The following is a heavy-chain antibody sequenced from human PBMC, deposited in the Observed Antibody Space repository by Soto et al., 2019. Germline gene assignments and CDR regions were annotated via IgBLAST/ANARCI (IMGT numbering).Heavy chain of an antibody. CDR2: INPKSGGT. Sequence: ASVNVSFKASGYSFTDYHIHWVRQAPGQGLEWLGRINPKSGGTSTAQKFQGWVTMTRDRSISTVYMELTRLRSDDTAVYFCARGHSTDCSNGVRSFFYYHGMNGLG. V-gene: IGHV1-2*04. CDR1: GYSFTDYH. CDR3: ARGHSTDCSNGVRSFFYYHGMNG. D-gene: IGHD2-8*01. J-gene: IGHJ6*02.